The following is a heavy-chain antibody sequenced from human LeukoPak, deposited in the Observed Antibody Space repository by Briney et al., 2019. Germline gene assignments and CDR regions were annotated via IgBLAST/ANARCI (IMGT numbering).Heavy chain of an antibody. CDR1: GYTFTGYC. V-gene: IGHV1-2*02. D-gene: IGHD3-22*01. CDR3: ARVPLANYYDSSGYQYFQH. J-gene: IGHJ1*01. CDR2: INPNSGGT. Sequence: ASVKVSCKASGYTFTGYCMHWVRQAPGQGLEWMGWINPNSGGTNYAQKFQGRVTMTRDTSISTAYMELSRLRSDDTAVYFCARVPLANYYDSSGYQYFQHWGQGTLVTVSS.